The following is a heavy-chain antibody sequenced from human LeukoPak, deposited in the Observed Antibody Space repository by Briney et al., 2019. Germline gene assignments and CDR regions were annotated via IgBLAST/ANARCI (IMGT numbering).Heavy chain of an antibody. CDR3: ARDRPPNYYDSSGPYLDY. CDR1: GFTFSSNY. V-gene: IGHV3-66*01. D-gene: IGHD3-22*01. J-gene: IGHJ4*02. CDR2: IYSGGST. Sequence: GGSLRLSCAASGFTFSSNYMSWVRQAPGKGLEWVSVIYSGGSTYYADSVKGRFTISRDNSKNTLYLQMNSLRAEDTAVYYCARDRPPNYYDSSGPYLDYWGQGTLVTVSS.